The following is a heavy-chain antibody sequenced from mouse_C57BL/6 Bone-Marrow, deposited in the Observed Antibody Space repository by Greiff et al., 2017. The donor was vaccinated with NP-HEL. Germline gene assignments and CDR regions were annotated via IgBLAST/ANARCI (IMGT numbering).Heavy chain of an antibody. V-gene: IGHV1-42*01. D-gene: IGHD2-10*02. CDR1: GYSFTGYY. Sequence: VQPQQSGPELVKPGASVKISCKASGYSFTGYYMNWVKQSPEKSLEWIGEINPSTGGTTYNQKFKAKATLTVDKSSSTAYMQLKSLTSEDSAVYYCARRYVWFAYWGQGTLVTVSA. CDR3: ARRYVWFAY. CDR2: INPSTGGT. J-gene: IGHJ3*01.